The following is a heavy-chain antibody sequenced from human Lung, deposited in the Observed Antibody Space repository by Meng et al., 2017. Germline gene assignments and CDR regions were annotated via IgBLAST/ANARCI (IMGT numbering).Heavy chain of an antibody. V-gene: IGHV1-2*06. Sequence: QVQVVQSGAWVKKPGASVKVSCKPSGYNFPDYWLHWVRRAPGQGLEWMGRIDPKSGDTHYAQRFQGRVTMTGDTSISTAYMELSGLRSDDTAMYYCARDEDISAAGKLFGDYWGQGTLVTVSS. CDR3: ARDEDISAAGKLFGDY. D-gene: IGHD6-13*01. CDR2: IDPKSGDT. J-gene: IGHJ4*02. CDR1: GYNFPDYW.